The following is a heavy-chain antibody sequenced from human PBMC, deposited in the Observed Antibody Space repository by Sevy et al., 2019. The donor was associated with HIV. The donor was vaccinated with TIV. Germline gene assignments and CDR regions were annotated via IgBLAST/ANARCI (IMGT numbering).Heavy chain of an antibody. CDR2: IDHSGRS. Sequence: KQSQTLSLTCAVYGESFSNYYWSWIRLSPGKGLETIGEIDHSGRSDYNPSLKSRVTMSVDTSKNQFSLKLNSVTAADTAVYYCARGPEPLRSDYGDYRGVGYYFDSWGQGTLVTVSS. CDR3: ARGPEPLRSDYGDYRGVGYYFDS. V-gene: IGHV4-34*01. D-gene: IGHD4-17*01. J-gene: IGHJ4*02. CDR1: GESFSNYY.